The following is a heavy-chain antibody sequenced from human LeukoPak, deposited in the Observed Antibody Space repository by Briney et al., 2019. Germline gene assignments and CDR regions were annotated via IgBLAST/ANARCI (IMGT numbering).Heavy chain of an antibody. CDR2: ISSSSSTI. D-gene: IGHD3-10*01. J-gene: IGHJ4*02. V-gene: IGHV3-48*04. CDR1: GFTFSSYS. Sequence: GGSLRLSCAASGFTFSSYSMNWVRQAPGKGLEWVSYISSSSSTIYYADSVKGRFTISRDNAKNSLYLQMNSLRAEDTAVYYCARDALPNLWFRLSELDYWGQGTLVTVSS. CDR3: ARDALPNLWFRLSELDY.